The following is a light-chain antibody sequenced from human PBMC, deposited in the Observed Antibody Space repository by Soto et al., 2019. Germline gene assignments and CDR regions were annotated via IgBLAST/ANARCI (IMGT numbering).Light chain of an antibody. V-gene: IGKV3-15*01. CDR3: QQYFNWPPYT. CDR2: DAS. Sequence: EIVLTQSPAILSVSPGERATLSCRASQSISRSLAWYQQKPGQAPRLLISDASTRATGIPPRFSGSRSGTEFTLTISSLQSEDFAVYYCQQYFNWPPYTFGQGTKVDIK. CDR1: QSISRS. J-gene: IGKJ2*01.